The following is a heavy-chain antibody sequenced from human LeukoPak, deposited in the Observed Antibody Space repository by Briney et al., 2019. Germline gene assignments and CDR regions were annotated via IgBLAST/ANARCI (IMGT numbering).Heavy chain of an antibody. CDR3: ARGERVVPAALLH. Sequence: SETLSLTCAVYGGSFSGHYWSWIRQPPGKGLEWIGEINHSGSTNYNPSLKSRVTISVDTSKNQFSLKLSSVTAADTAVYYCARGERVVPAALLHWGQGTLVTVSS. CDR1: GGSFSGHY. V-gene: IGHV4-34*01. J-gene: IGHJ4*02. CDR2: INHSGST. D-gene: IGHD2-2*01.